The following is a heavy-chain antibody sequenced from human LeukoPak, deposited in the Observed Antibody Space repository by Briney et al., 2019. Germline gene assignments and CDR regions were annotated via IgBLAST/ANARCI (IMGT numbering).Heavy chain of an antibody. CDR2: ILYSGST. V-gene: IGHV4-39*07. CDR1: GGSISSNNYC. CDR3: ARDSIANYDSSGSYFDY. J-gene: IGHJ4*02. D-gene: IGHD3-22*01. Sequence: SETLSLTCTVSGGSISSNNYCWGWIRQPPGKGLEWIGTILYSGSTYYNPSLKSRVSISVDTSKNQFSLKLSSVTAADTAVYYCARDSIANYDSSGSYFDYWGRGTLVTVSS.